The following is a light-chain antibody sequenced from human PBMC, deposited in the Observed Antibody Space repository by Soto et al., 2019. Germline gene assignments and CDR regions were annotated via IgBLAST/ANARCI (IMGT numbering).Light chain of an antibody. CDR3: NSYAGSNNWV. J-gene: IGLJ3*02. CDR1: SSDVGGYNY. CDR2: EVS. Sequence: QSALTQPPSASGSPGQSVTISCTGTSSDVGGYNYVSWYQHHPGKAPKLMIYEVSKRPSGVPNRFSGSKSGNTASLTVSGLQDEDEADYYCNSYAGSNNWVFGGGTKVTVL. V-gene: IGLV2-8*01.